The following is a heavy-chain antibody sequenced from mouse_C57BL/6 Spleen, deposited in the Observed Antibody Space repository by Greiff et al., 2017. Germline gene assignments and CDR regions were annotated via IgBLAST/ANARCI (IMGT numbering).Heavy chain of an antibody. V-gene: IGHV2-2*01. Sequence: VQLQESGPGLVQPSQSLSITCTASGFSLSGYGVHWVRQSPGKGLEWLGLICSGGSTVYYAALLSRLIISKDSSKSQVFFKMNSLKADDTAIYYCARAMIMTYAMDYWGQGTSVTVSS. J-gene: IGHJ4*01. CDR2: ICSGGST. CDR3: ARAMIMTYAMDY. D-gene: IGHD2-4*01. CDR1: GFSLSGYG.